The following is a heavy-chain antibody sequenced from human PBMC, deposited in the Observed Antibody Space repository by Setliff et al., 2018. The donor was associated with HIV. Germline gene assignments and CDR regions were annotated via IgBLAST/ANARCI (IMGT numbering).Heavy chain of an antibody. CDR3: ARGTTLNVVPDAFDI. CDR1: GYSISSGYY. CDR2: IYHAGNT. J-gene: IGHJ3*02. Sequence: SETLSLTCTVTGYSISSGYYWAWIRQPPGKGLEGIGHIYHAGNTYYNPSLKSRVTISVDTSKNQIPLRLDSLTAADTALYYCARGTTLNVVPDAFDIWGQGTMVTVSS. D-gene: IGHD4-17*01. V-gene: IGHV4-38-2*02.